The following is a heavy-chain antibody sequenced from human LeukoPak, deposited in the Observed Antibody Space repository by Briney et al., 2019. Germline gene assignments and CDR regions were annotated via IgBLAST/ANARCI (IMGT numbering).Heavy chain of an antibody. CDR2: INHSGST. CDR3: ARGAAVAGSYWYFDL. Sequence: SETLSLTCAGYGGSLSGYYWSWIRQPPGKGLEWIGEINHSGSTNYNPSLKSRVTISVDTSKNQFSLRQSSVTAADTAVYYCARGAAVAGSYWYFDLWGRGTLVTVSS. CDR1: GGSLSGYY. D-gene: IGHD6-19*01. V-gene: IGHV4-34*01. J-gene: IGHJ2*01.